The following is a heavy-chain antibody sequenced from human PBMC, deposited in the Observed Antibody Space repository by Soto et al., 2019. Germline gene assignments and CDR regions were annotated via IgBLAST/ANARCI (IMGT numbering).Heavy chain of an antibody. J-gene: IGHJ4*02. D-gene: IGHD3-10*01. CDR2: ISSSSSTI. Sequence: GGSLRLSCAASGFTFSSYSMNWVRQAPGKGLEWVSYISSSSSTIYYADSVKGRFTISRDNAKNSLYLQMNSLRAEDTAVYYCARGLPILYYYGSGSYYGIDYWGQGTLVTVSS. CDR1: GFTFSSYS. CDR3: ARGLPILYYYGSGSYYGIDY. V-gene: IGHV3-48*01.